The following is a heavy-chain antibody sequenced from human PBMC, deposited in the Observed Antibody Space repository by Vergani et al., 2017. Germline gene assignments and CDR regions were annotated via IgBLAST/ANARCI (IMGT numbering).Heavy chain of an antibody. CDR3: TITPAAPDGDSGSWVSYYYGMDV. CDR2: IRSKANSYAT. Sequence: EVQLVESGGGLVQPGGSLKLSCAASGFTFSGSAMHWVRQASGKGLEWVGRIRSKANSYATAYAASVKGRFTISRYDSKNTAYLQMNSLKTEDTAVYYCTITPAAPDGDSGSWVSYYYGMDVWGQGTTVTVSS. V-gene: IGHV3-73*01. CDR1: GFTFSGSA. D-gene: IGHD1-26*01. J-gene: IGHJ6*02.